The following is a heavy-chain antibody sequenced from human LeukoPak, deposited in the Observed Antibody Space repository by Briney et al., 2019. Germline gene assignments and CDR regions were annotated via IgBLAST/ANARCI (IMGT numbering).Heavy chain of an antibody. CDR3: AEKNIDYGDYEGAFDI. Sequence: GGSLRLSCAASGFTFSSYGMHWVRQAPGKGLEWVAVISYDGSNKYYADSVKGRFTISRDNSKNTLYLQMNSLRAEDTAVYYCAEKNIDYGDYEGAFDIWGQGTMVTVSS. V-gene: IGHV3-30*18. CDR2: ISYDGSNK. D-gene: IGHD4-17*01. J-gene: IGHJ3*02. CDR1: GFTFSSYG.